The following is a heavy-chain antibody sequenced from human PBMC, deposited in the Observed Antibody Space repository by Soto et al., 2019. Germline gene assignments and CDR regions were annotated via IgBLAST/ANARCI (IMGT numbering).Heavy chain of an antibody. D-gene: IGHD4-4*01. CDR3: ARCRGPQTVTTGFDP. V-gene: IGHV3-48*02. Sequence: GGSLRLSCAASGFKFNIYGMNWVRKAPGKGLEWIAYISSGSTTMYYADSVKGRFAISRDNANNSVFLQLTSLRDDDTAVYYCARCRGPQTVTTGFDPWGQGTLVTVSS. J-gene: IGHJ5*01. CDR2: ISSGSTTM. CDR1: GFKFNIYG.